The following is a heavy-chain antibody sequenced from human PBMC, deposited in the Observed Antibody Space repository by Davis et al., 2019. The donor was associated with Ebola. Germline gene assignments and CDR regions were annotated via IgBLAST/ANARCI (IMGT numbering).Heavy chain of an antibody. V-gene: IGHV1-46*01. D-gene: IGHD3-3*01. CDR1: GGTFSSYA. J-gene: IGHJ4*02. CDR2: INPSGGST. CDR3: ARFPNYDFWSGYSGAYFDY. Sequence: ASVPVSCQASGGTFSSYAISWVRQAPGQGLEWMGIINPSGGSTSYAQKFQGRVTITRDTSASTAYMELSSLRSEDTAVYYCARFPNYDFWSGYSGAYFDYWGQGTLVTVSS.